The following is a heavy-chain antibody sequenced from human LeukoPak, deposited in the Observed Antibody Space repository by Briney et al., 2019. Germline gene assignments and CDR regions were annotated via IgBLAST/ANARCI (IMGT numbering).Heavy chain of an antibody. D-gene: IGHD2-15*01. J-gene: IGHJ4*02. Sequence: SETLSLTCAVYGGSFSGYYWGWIRQPPGKGLEWIGEINHSGSTHYNPSLKSRVTISVDTSKNQFSLKLSSVTAADTAVYYCARGPDIVVVVAATSLGYFDYWGQGTLVTVSS. V-gene: IGHV4-34*01. CDR3: ARGPDIVVVVAATSLGYFDY. CDR2: INHSGST. CDR1: GGSFSGYY.